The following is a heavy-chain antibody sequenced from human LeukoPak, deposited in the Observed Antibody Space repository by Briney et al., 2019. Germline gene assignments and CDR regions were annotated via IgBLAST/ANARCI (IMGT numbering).Heavy chain of an antibody. CDR3: AREKSFLEWLSTGRRDGYYMDV. V-gene: IGHV3-23*01. Sequence: PGGSLRLSCAASGFTFSSYAMNWVRQAPGKGLEWVSVISGSGGSTYYADSVKGRFTISRDNSKNSLYLQMNSLRAEDTAVYYCAREKSFLEWLSTGRRDGYYMDVWGKGTTVTVSS. CDR1: GFTFSSYA. CDR2: ISGSGGST. J-gene: IGHJ6*03. D-gene: IGHD3-3*02.